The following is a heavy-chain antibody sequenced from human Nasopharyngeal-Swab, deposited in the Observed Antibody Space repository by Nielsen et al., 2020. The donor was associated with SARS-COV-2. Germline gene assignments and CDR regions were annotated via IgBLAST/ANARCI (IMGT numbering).Heavy chain of an antibody. V-gene: IGHV3-30*02. CDR1: GFTFSSYG. D-gene: IGHD5-24*01. J-gene: IGHJ6*03. CDR2: IRHDGSNK. CDR3: AKGVGSRDGYFGLGYYYMDV. Sequence: GESLKISCAASGFTFSSYGMHWVRQAPGKGLEWVAFIRHDGSNKYYADSVKGRFTISRDNSKNTLYLQMNSLRAEDTAVYYCAKGVGSRDGYFGLGYYYMDVWGKGTTVTVSS.